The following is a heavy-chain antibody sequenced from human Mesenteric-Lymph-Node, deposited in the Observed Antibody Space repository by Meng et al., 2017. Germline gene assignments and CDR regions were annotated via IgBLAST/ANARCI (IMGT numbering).Heavy chain of an antibody. J-gene: IGHJ4*02. D-gene: IGHD4-17*01. Sequence: QVQLQESGPGLVKPSQTLSLTCSVSGGSISSGDSYWSWIRQPPGKGLEWIGYIYYSGSTYYNPSLTSRVTISVDTSKNQFSLNLSSLTAADTAVYYCARHVYGDSYGFWGQGTLVTVSS. V-gene: IGHV4-30-4*01. CDR2: IYYSGST. CDR1: GGSISSGDSY. CDR3: ARHVYGDSYGF.